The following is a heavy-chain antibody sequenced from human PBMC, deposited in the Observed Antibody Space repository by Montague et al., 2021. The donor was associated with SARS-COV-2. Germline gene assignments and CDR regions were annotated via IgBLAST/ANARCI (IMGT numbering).Heavy chain of an antibody. D-gene: IGHD3-16*01. CDR1: GGSISSSSYY. V-gene: IGHV4-39*07. J-gene: IGHJ4*02. Sequence: SETLSLTCTVSGGSISSSSYYWGWIRQPPGKGLEWIGSIYYIGSTYYNPSLRSRVTISVDTSKNQFSLKLSSVTAADTAVYYCARDLGVSLSVEGGFDSWGQGTLVTVSS. CDR3: ARDLGVSLSVEGGFDS. CDR2: IYYIGST.